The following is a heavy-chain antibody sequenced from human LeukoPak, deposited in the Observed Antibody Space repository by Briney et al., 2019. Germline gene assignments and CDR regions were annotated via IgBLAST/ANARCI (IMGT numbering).Heavy chain of an antibody. V-gene: IGHV4-39*07. CDR3: ARQIAVVEPTDPNWFDS. D-gene: IGHD2-21*01. Sequence: SETLSLTCSVSGDSISTTTFYWGWIRQSPEKGLEWIGSIFYSGTTYYTPSLKSRVTLSLDTSKNQFSLRLTSVTAADTAVYFCARQIAVVEPTDPNWFDSWGQGILVTVSS. CDR2: IFYSGTT. CDR1: GDSISTTTFY. J-gene: IGHJ5*01.